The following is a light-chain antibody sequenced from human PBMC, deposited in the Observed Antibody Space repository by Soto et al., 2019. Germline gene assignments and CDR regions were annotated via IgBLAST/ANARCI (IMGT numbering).Light chain of an antibody. Sequence: EIVLTQSPGTLSLSPGERATLSCRASQNVNNNYLAWYQQKPGQAPRLLIYGASSRATGIPDRFSGSGSGTDFTLTISRLEPEDFAVYYCQQYGSSRTFGQGTKVEIK. CDR1: QNVNNNY. CDR3: QQYGSSRT. V-gene: IGKV3-20*01. J-gene: IGKJ1*01. CDR2: GAS.